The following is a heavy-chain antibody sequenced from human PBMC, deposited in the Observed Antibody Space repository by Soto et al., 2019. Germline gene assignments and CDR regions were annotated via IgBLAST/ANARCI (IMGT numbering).Heavy chain of an antibody. D-gene: IGHD5-12*01. Sequence: GSLRLSCAASGFTFSDAWMSWVRQAPGKGLEWVGRIKSKIDAETTDYAAPVEGRFTISRDDSKTTLYLQMNSLKTEDTAVYYCAKRGVGYSGPGFDYWGQGALVTVSS. CDR2: IKSKIDAETT. J-gene: IGHJ4*02. CDR1: GFTFSDAW. CDR3: AKRGVGYSGPGFDY. V-gene: IGHV3-15*01.